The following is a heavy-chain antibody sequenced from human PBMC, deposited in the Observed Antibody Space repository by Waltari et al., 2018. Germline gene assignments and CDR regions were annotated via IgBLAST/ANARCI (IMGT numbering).Heavy chain of an antibody. CDR1: GCTFRSYS. Sequence: EVQLVESGGGLVKPGGSLRLSCAASGCTFRSYSMHCVRQAPGKGLEWVSSISSSSSYIYYADSVKGRFTISRDNAKNSLYLQMNSLRAEDTAMYYCARDSPQYSSWGQGTLVTVSS. V-gene: IGHV3-21*01. J-gene: IGHJ4*02. CDR3: ARDSPQYSS. CDR2: ISSSSSYI. D-gene: IGHD6-13*01.